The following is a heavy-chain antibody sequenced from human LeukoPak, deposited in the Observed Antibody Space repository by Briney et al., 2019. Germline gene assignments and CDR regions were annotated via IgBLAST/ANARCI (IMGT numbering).Heavy chain of an antibody. CDR2: INHSGST. CDR3: ARAADFSGAYLLSY. V-gene: IGHV4-34*01. CDR1: GGSFSGYY. D-gene: IGHD2-15*01. Sequence: PSETLSLTCAVYGGSFSGYYWSWIRQPPGKGLEWIGEINHSGSTNYNPSLKSRVTISVDSSKNQFSLQLSSVTAADTAVYYCARAADFSGAYLLSYWGQGNLVTVSS. J-gene: IGHJ4*02.